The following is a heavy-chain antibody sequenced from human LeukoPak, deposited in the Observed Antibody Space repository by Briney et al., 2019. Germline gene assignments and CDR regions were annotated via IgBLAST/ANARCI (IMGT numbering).Heavy chain of an antibody. CDR1: GGSISSGDYY. V-gene: IGHV4-30-4*08. D-gene: IGHD3-3*01. Sequence: PSETLSLTCTVSGGSISSGDYYWSWIRQPPGKGLEWIGYIYYSGSTYYNPSLKSRVTISVDTSKNQFSLKLSSVTAADTAVYYCARTPTIFGVVIKMGDYYFDYWGQETLVTVSS. J-gene: IGHJ4*02. CDR3: ARTPTIFGVVIKMGDYYFDY. CDR2: IYYSGST.